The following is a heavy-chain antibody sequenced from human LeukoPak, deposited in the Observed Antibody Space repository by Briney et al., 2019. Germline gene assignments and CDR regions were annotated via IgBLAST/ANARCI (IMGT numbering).Heavy chain of an antibody. CDR1: GFTFSSYA. V-gene: IGHV3-30-3*01. CDR2: ISYDGSNK. Sequence: GRSLRLSCAASGFTFSSYAMHWVRQAPGKGLEWVAVISYDGSNKYYADSVKGRFTISRDNSKNTLYLQMNSLRAEDTAVYYCAKVEDVLLWFGEGGDIWGQGTMVTVSS. CDR3: AKVEDVLLWFGEGGDI. J-gene: IGHJ3*02. D-gene: IGHD3-10*01.